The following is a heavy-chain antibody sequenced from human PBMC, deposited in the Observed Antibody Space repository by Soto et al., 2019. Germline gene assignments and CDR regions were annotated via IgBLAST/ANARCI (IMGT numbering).Heavy chain of an antibody. CDR2: IYYNGNS. V-gene: IGHV4-59*01. CDR3: AREQYNWKI. J-gene: IGHJ4*02. Sequence: PSETLSLTCTVSGGSISTYYWSWIRQPPGKGLEWLGYIYYNGNSYYNPSLKSRLTMSVDTSKNQFSLRLSSVTAADTAVYYCAREQYNWKIWGQGTLVTVSS. D-gene: IGHD1-20*01. CDR1: GGSISTYY.